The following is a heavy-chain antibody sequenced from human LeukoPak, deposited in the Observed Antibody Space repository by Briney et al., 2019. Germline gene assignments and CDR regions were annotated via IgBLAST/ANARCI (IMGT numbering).Heavy chain of an antibody. D-gene: IGHD5-12*01. V-gene: IGHV3-30-3*01. CDR3: ARDKLATVQNYFDY. Sequence: GGSLRLSCAASGFTFSSYAMHWVRQAPGKGLEWVAVISYDGSNKYYADSVKGRFTISRDNSKNTLYLQMNSLRAEDTAVYYCARDKLATVQNYFDYWGQGTLVTVSS. CDR1: GFTFSSYA. CDR2: ISYDGSNK. J-gene: IGHJ4*02.